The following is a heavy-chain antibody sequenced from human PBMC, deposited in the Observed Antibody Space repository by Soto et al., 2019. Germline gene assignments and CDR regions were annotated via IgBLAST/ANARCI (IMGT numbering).Heavy chain of an antibody. D-gene: IGHD4-17*01. CDR3: ARDSSPRGYGWSPIYYYYGMDV. CDR1: GGSISSGGYY. V-gene: IGHV4-31*03. J-gene: IGHJ6*02. CDR2: IYYSGST. Sequence: QVQLQESGPGLVKPSQTLSLTCTVSGGSISSGGYYWSWIRQHPGKGLEWIGYIYYSGSTYYNPSLKSRVTISVDTSKNQFSLKLSSVTAADTAVYYCARDSSPRGYGWSPIYYYYGMDVWGQGTTVTVSS.